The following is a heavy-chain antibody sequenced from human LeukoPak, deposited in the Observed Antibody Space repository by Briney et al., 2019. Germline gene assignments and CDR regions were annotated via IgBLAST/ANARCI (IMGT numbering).Heavy chain of an antibody. J-gene: IGHJ6*02. V-gene: IGHV1-46*01. D-gene: IGHD1-26*01. CDR2: LNPSGGST. Sequence: ASVKVSCKASGYTFTSYYMHWVRQAPGQGLEWMGILNPSGGSTSYAQKFQGRVTMTRDTSTSTVYMELSSLRSEDTAVYYCARDRSYYEDYYYYGMDVWGQGTTVTVSS. CDR1: GYTFTSYY. CDR3: ARDRSYYEDYYYYGMDV.